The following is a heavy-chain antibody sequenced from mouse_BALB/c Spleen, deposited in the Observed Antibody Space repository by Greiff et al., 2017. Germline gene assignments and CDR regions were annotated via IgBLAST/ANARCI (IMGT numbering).Heavy chain of an antibody. V-gene: IGHV1-63*01. CDR1: GYTFTNYW. CDR3: TWAMDY. J-gene: IGHJ4*01. CDR2: IYPGGGYT. Sequence: VQLQQSGAELVRPGTSVKISCKASGYTFTNYWLGWVKQRPGHGLEWIGDIYPGGGYTNYNEKFKDKATLTVDKSSSTAYMQLSSPTSEDSAVYYCTWAMDYWGQGTSVTVSS.